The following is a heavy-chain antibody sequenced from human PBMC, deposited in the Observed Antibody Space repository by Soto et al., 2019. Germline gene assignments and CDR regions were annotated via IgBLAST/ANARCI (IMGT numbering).Heavy chain of an antibody. CDR1: GGSISSSSYY. J-gene: IGHJ5*02. CDR2: IYYSGST. D-gene: IGHD3-22*01. Sequence: ETLSLTCTVSGGSISSSSYYWGWIRQPPGKGLEWIGSIYYSGSTYYNPSLKSRVTISVDTSKNQFSLKLSSVTAADTAVYYCARQYYDSSGYVLNWFDPWGQGTLVTVSS. V-gene: IGHV4-39*01. CDR3: ARQYYDSSGYVLNWFDP.